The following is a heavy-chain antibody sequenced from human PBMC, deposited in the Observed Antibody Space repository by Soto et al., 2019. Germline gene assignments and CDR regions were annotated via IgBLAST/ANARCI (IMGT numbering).Heavy chain of an antibody. CDR2: IYHSGST. CDR1: GGSISSSNW. J-gene: IGHJ5*02. V-gene: IGHV4-4*02. D-gene: IGHD2-2*01. CDR3: ARGRPDIVLVPAASFWFDP. Sequence: QVQLQESGPGLVKPSGTLSLTCAVSGGSISSSNWWSWVRQPPGKGLEWIGEIYHSGSTNYNPSLQSRVTISVDKSKNQFSLKLSSVTAADTAVYYCARGRPDIVLVPAASFWFDPWGQGTLVTVSS.